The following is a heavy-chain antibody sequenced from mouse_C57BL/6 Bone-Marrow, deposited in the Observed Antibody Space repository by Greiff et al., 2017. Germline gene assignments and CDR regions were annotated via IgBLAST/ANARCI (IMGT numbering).Heavy chain of an antibody. CDR3: ARDQLPFFDY. CDR1: GFTFSSYA. CDR2: ISDGGSYT. D-gene: IGHD2-1*01. Sequence: EVKLMESGGGLVKPGGSLKLSCAASGFTFSSYAMSWVRQTPEKRLEWVATISDGGSYTYYPDNVKGRFTISRDNAKNNLYLQMSHLKSEDTAMYYCARDQLPFFDYWGQGTTLTVSS. V-gene: IGHV5-4*01. J-gene: IGHJ2*01.